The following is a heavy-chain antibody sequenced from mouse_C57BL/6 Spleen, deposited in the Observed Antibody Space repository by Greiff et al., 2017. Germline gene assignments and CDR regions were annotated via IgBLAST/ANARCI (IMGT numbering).Heavy chain of an antibody. CDR1: GYTFTSYW. D-gene: IGHD3-2*02. CDR3: SSSSGYVLALAY. V-gene: IGHV1-64*01. Sequence: VQLQQPGAELVKPGASVKLSCKASGYTFTSYWMHWVKQRPGQGLEWIGMIHPNSGSTNYNEKFKSKATLTVDKSSSTAYMQLSSRTSEDSAVYYSSSSSGYVLALAYWGQETLVTVSA. CDR2: IHPNSGST. J-gene: IGHJ3*01.